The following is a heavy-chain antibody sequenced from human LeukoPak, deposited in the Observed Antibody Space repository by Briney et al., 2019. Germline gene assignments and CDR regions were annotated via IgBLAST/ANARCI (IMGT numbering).Heavy chain of an antibody. CDR1: GYTFTSYY. CDR2: INPSGGST. Sequence: ASVKVSCKASGYTFTSYYMHWARQAPGQGLEWMGIINPSGGSTSYAQKFQGRVTMTRDMSTSTVYMELSSLRSEDTAVYYCARDGYCSSTSCPGGYWGQGTLVTVSS. D-gene: IGHD2-2*01. J-gene: IGHJ4*02. CDR3: ARDGYCSSTSCPGGY. V-gene: IGHV1-46*01.